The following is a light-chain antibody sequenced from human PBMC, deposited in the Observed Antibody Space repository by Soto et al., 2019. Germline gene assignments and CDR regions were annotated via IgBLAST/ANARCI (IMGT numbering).Light chain of an antibody. CDR1: QSISSW. CDR2: AAS. J-gene: IGKJ1*01. V-gene: IGKV1-5*01. CDR3: QHYNSYSEA. Sequence: IQLTRSPSTLSASVDDRVTLTCRASQSISSWLAWYQQKPGKAPKLLIFAASTLQSGVPSRFSGSGSRTDFTLTITSLQPEDIGTYYCQHYNSYSEAFGQGAKVDIK.